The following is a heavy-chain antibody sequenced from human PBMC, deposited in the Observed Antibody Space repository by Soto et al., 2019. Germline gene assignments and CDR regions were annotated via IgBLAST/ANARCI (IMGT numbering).Heavy chain of an antibody. V-gene: IGHV3-53*01. CDR1: GFTVSSNY. CDR2: IYSGGST. J-gene: IGHJ6*02. D-gene: IGHD1-26*01. CDR3: ATTWENYYYGMDV. Sequence: PGGSLRLSCAASGFTVSSNYMSWVRQAPGKGLEWVSVIYSGGSTYYADSVKGRFTISRDNSKNTLYLQMNSLRAEDTAVYYCATTWENYYYGMDVWGQGTTVTVSS.